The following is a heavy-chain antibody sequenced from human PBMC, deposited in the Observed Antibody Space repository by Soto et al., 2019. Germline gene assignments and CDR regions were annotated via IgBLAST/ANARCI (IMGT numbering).Heavy chain of an antibody. CDR3: AKYYYDSRGYSHDAFDI. CDR2: ISYDGSNK. CDR1: GFTFSSYG. Sequence: GGSLRLSCAASGFTFSSYGMHWVRQAPGKGLEWVAVISYDGSNKYYADSVKGRFTISRDNSKNTLYLQMNSLRAEDTAVYYCAKYYYDSRGYSHDAFDIWGQGPIVTVSS. D-gene: IGHD3-22*01. J-gene: IGHJ3*02. V-gene: IGHV3-30*18.